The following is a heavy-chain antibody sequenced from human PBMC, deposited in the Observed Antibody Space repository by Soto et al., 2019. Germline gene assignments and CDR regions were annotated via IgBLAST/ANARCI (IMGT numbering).Heavy chain of an antibody. CDR3: GRTYSGYDIYYYYYMDV. CDR2: INHSGST. CDR1: GGSFSGYY. D-gene: IGHD5-12*01. J-gene: IGHJ6*03. V-gene: IGHV4-34*01. Sequence: SETLSLTCAAYGGSFSGYYWSWIRQPPGKGLEWIGEINHSGSTNYNPSLKSRVTISVDTSKNQFSLKLSSVTAADTAVYYCGRTYSGYDIYYYYYMDVWGKGTTVTVSS.